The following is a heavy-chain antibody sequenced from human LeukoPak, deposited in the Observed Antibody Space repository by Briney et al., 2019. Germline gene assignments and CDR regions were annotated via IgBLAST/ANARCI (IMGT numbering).Heavy chain of an antibody. CDR1: GFTFSNFA. Sequence: GGSLRLSCVASGFTFSNFAIHWVRQGPGKGLEWVAVTSDDGRKKYYAHSVTGRFTISRDNSKNTLYLQMNSLRTDDTAIYYCARDRSYAVNQGGWLDPWGQGTLVSVSS. CDR3: ARDRSYAVNQGGWLDP. V-gene: IGHV3-30*01. CDR2: TSDDGRKK. J-gene: IGHJ5*02. D-gene: IGHD2-2*01.